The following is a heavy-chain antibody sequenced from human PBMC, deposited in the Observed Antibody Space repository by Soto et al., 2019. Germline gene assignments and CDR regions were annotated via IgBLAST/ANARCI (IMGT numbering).Heavy chain of an antibody. J-gene: IGHJ4*02. CDR3: ARDGVRGGWYYFDL. CDR1: GGSFSDNA. Sequence: QVQLVQSGTEVKKPGSSVRVSCKVSGGSFSDNAITWVRQAPGQGLEWMGGIIPKFPTGEYAKKFQGTVKITADKSTSTGYLEVSSLRHEDTAVYYCARDGVRGGWYYFDLWGQGTQVSVSS. V-gene: IGHV1-69*06. D-gene: IGHD6-19*01. CDR2: IIPKFPTG.